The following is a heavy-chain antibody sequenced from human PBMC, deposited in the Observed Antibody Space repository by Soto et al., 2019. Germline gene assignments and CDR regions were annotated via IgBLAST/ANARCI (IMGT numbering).Heavy chain of an antibody. D-gene: IGHD6-13*01. Sequence: GESLKISCQCSGYTFSNFWIGWVRQLPGQGLEWMGIIYPGDHETRYSPSFLGKVTISAEKSINTAYLQWSSLEASDSAFYFCARSTRSSPYFDVWGQAALVTVSS. J-gene: IGHJ4*02. CDR2: IYPGDHET. CDR3: ARSTRSSPYFDV. CDR1: GYTFSNFW. V-gene: IGHV5-51*01.